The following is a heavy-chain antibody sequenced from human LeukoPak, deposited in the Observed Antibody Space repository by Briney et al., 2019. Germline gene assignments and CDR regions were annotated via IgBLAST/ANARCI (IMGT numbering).Heavy chain of an antibody. Sequence: GGALRLSCAASGVTFTKYAMRWVREAPGEGGEFVSSISNRGETTNYADSVKGRFTISRDNSKNTLYLQMNSLRAEDTAVYYCARGLWWSKYYFDYWGQGTLVTVSS. CDR3: ARGLWWSKYYFDY. V-gene: IGHV3-23*01. J-gene: IGHJ4*02. D-gene: IGHD2-21*01. CDR1: GVTFTKYA. CDR2: ISNRGETT.